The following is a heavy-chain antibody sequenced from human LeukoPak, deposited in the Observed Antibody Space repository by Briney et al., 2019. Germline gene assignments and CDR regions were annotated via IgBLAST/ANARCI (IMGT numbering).Heavy chain of an antibody. J-gene: IGHJ6*02. Sequence: GGSLRLSCAASGLTFSVNYMSWVRQAPGKGLEWVSVIYSGENTYYADSVKGRFTISRDNSKNTLYLQMNSLRAEDTAVYYCARAPPTVTKHGMDVWGQGTTVTVS. D-gene: IGHD4-17*01. CDR1: GLTFSVNY. V-gene: IGHV3-53*01. CDR2: IYSGENT. CDR3: ARAPPTVTKHGMDV.